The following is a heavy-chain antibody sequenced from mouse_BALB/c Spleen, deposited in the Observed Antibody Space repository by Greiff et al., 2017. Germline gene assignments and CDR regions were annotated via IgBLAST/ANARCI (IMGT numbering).Heavy chain of an antibody. CDR3: VRPLNYGNSYFAY. CDR1: GFTFNTYA. V-gene: IGHV10-1*02. J-gene: IGHJ3*01. Sequence: EVHLVESGGGLVQPKGSLKLSCAASGFTFNTYAMNWVRQAPGKGLEWVARIRSKSNNYATYYADSVKDRFTISRDDSQSMLYLQMNNLKTEDTAMYYCVRPLNYGNSYFAYWGQGTLVTVSA. CDR2: IRSKSNNYAT. D-gene: IGHD2-1*01.